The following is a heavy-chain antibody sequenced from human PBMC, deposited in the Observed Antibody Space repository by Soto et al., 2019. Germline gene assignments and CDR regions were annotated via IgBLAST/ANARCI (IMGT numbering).Heavy chain of an antibody. CDR3: AREVDIAARPFGY. J-gene: IGHJ4*02. D-gene: IGHD6-6*01. Sequence: SVKVSCKASGGTFSSYAISWVRQAPGQGLEWMGGIIPIFGTANYAQKFQGRVTITADESTSTAYMELSSLRSEDTAVYYCAREVDIAARPFGYWGQGTLVTVSS. V-gene: IGHV1-69*13. CDR2: IIPIFGTA. CDR1: GGTFSSYA.